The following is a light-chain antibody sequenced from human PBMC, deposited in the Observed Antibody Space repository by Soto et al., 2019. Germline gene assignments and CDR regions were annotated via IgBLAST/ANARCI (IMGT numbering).Light chain of an antibody. J-gene: IGLJ3*02. CDR3: CSYAGSSTSWV. Sequence: QSALTQPASVSGSPGQSLTISCTGTSSDLGSYNLVSWYQQHPGKAPKLMIYEVNKRPSGVSNRFSASKSGNTASLTISELQAEDEADYYCCSYAGSSTSWVFGGGTKVTVL. CDR1: SSDLGSYNL. CDR2: EVN. V-gene: IGLV2-23*02.